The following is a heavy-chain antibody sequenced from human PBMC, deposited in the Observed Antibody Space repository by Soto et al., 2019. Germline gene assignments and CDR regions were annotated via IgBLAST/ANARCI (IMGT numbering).Heavy chain of an antibody. D-gene: IGHD5-12*01. J-gene: IGHJ3*02. CDR1: GGSISSYY. Sequence: SETLSLTCTVSGGSISSYYWSWIRQPPGKGLEWIGYIYYSGSTNYNPSLKSRVTISVDTSKNQFSLKLSSVTAADTAVYYCARAGEYSGYGYDAFDIWGQGTMVTVSS. CDR3: ARAGEYSGYGYDAFDI. V-gene: IGHV4-59*01. CDR2: IYYSGST.